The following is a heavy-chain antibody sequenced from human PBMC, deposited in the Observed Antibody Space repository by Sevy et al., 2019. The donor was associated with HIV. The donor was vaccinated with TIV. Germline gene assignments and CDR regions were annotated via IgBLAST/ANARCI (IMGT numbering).Heavy chain of an antibody. D-gene: IGHD3-22*01. Sequence: GGSLRLSCAASEFSVTDNYMSWVRQAPGKGLEWVSTIYSGGSTFYADSAKGRFTISRDNSKNTLYLHMNSLRAEDTAVYYCARDRYYDASGYYYYYYGLDVWGQGTTVTVSS. J-gene: IGHJ6*02. CDR1: EFSVTDNY. CDR2: IYSGGST. V-gene: IGHV3-66*01. CDR3: ARDRYYDASGYYYYYYGLDV.